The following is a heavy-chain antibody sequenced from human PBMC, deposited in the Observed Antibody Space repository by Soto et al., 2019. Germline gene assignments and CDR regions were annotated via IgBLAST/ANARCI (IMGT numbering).Heavy chain of an antibody. CDR3: ARGGVNNMVRGVDSGSISIDY. J-gene: IGHJ4*02. CDR1: GGSISSSSYY. V-gene: IGHV4-39*01. D-gene: IGHD3-10*01. CDR2: IYYSGST. Sequence: QLQLQESGPGLVKPSETLSLTCTVSGGSISSSSYYWGWIRQPPGKGLEWIGSIYYSGSTYYNPSLKSRVTICTDRSKNQFSLKLSSVPAADTAVYYYARGGVNNMVRGVDSGSISIDYWGQGTLVTVSS.